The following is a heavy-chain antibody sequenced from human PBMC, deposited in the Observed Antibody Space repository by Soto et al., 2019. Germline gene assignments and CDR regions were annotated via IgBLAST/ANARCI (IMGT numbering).Heavy chain of an antibody. CDR3: ARDRRVGGGVRYYFDY. Sequence: QVQLVQSGAEVKKPGSSVKVSCKASGGTFSSYAISWVRQAPGQGLEWMGGIIPIFGTANYAQKFQGRVTITADESTSKACMELSSLRSEDTAVYYCARDRRVGGGVRYYFDYWGQGTLVTISS. J-gene: IGHJ4*02. CDR2: IIPIFGTA. CDR1: GGTFSSYA. V-gene: IGHV1-69*01. D-gene: IGHD3-3*01.